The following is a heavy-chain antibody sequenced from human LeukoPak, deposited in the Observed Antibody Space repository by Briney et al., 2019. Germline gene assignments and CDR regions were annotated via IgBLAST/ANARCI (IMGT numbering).Heavy chain of an antibody. CDR2: ISNSGSTI. CDR3: ARSRRDYYYYYGMDV. CDR1: GFIFSDYY. V-gene: IGHV3-11*04. J-gene: IGHJ6*02. Sequence: GGSLRLSCAASGFIFSDYYMSWIRQAPGKGLELVSYISNSGSTIYYADSVKGRFTISRDNAKSSLYLQMNSLRAEDTAVYYCARSRRDYYYYYGMDVWGQGTTVTVSS.